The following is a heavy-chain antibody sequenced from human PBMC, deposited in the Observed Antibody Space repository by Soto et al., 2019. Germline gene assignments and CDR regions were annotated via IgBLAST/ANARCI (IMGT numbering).Heavy chain of an antibody. CDR3: ARDLSGIRFLEWLSPDDYAMDV. V-gene: IGHV4-4*07. D-gene: IGHD3-3*01. J-gene: IGHJ6*02. CDR1: GGSISSYY. Sequence: PETLSLTCTVSGGSISSYYWSWIRQPAGKGLEWIGRIYTSGSTNYNPSLKSRVTMSVDTSKNQFSLKLSSVTAADTAVYYCARDLSGIRFLEWLSPDDYAMDVWGQGTTVTVSS. CDR2: IYTSGST.